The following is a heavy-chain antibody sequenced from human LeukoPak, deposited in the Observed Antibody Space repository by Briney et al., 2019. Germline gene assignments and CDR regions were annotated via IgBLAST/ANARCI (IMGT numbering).Heavy chain of an antibody. CDR3: ARAPGTYYYGSGSYYTNWFDP. CDR1: GYTFTSYD. D-gene: IGHD3-10*01. V-gene: IGHV1-8*01. Sequence: ASVKVSCKASGYTFTSYDINWVRQAPGQGLEWMGWMNPNSGNTGYAQKFQGRVTMTRNTSISTAYMELSSLRSEDTAVYYCARAPGTYYYGSGSYYTNWFDPWGQGTLVTVSS. CDR2: MNPNSGNT. J-gene: IGHJ5*02.